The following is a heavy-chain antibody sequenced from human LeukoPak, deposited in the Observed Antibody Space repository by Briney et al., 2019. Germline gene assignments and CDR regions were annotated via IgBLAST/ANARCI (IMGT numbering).Heavy chain of an antibody. CDR1: GFTLGDFW. D-gene: IGHD2-2*01. Sequence: QPGGSLRLSCAASGFTLGDFWVFSVRQAPGKGLVWVSRIEGDGSRTNTADSVKGRFTISRDNAKNTVYLQMNSLRVEDTAVYYCTRDFRYVAFDIWGQGTMVTVSS. V-gene: IGHV3-74*01. CDR2: IEGDGSRT. J-gene: IGHJ3*02. CDR3: TRDFRYVAFDI.